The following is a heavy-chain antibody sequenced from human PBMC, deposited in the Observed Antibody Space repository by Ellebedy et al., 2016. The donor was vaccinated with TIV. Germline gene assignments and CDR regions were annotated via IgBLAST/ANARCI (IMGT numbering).Heavy chain of an antibody. CDR3: AKDRSGSYYVDAFDI. Sequence: GESLKISCAASGFTVSRNYMSWVRQAPGKGLEWVSILYSGGNTYYADSVQGRFTISRDNSKNTLYLQMNSLRVEDTAVYYCAKDRSGSYYVDAFDIWGQGTMVTVSS. CDR1: GFTVSRNY. D-gene: IGHD1-26*01. V-gene: IGHV3-66*01. J-gene: IGHJ3*02. CDR2: LYSGGNT.